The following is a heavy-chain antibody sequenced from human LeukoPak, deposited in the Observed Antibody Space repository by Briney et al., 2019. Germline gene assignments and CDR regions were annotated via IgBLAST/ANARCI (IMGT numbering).Heavy chain of an antibody. CDR1: GYTFTSYD. CDR2: IIPIFGTA. CDR3: ARSGARITMVRGAKTGYYYYYMDV. D-gene: IGHD3-10*01. J-gene: IGHJ6*03. Sequence: GASVKVSCKASGYTFTSYDINWVRQATGQGLEWMGGIIPIFGTANYAQKFQGRVTITADESTSTAYMELSSLRSEDTAVYYCARSGARITMVRGAKTGYYYYYMDVWGKGTTVTISS. V-gene: IGHV1-69*13.